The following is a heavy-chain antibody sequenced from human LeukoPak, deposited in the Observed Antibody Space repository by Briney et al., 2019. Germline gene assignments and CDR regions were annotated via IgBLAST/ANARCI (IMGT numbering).Heavy chain of an antibody. CDR3: AIAFGYDSSGYFLREQRRLDC. CDR2: INHSGST. Sequence: SETLSLTCAVYGGSFSGYYWSWIRQPPGKGLEWIGEINHSGSTNYNPSLKSRVTISVDTSKNQFSLKLSSVTAADTAVYYCAIAFGYDSSGYFLREQRRLDCWGQGTLVTVSS. V-gene: IGHV4-34*01. CDR1: GGSFSGYY. J-gene: IGHJ4*02. D-gene: IGHD3-22*01.